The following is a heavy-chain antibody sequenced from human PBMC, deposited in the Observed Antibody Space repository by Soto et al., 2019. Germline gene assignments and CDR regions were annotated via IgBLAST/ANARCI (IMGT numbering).Heavy chain of an antibody. CDR1: GGTFSSYA. J-gene: IGHJ6*02. CDR3: ARDPTPVGGDPRTGMDV. CDR2: IIPIFGTA. D-gene: IGHD2-21*02. V-gene: IGHV1-69*06. Sequence: GASVKVSCKASGGTFSSYAISWVRQAPGQGLEWMGGIIPIFGTANYAQKFQGRVTITADKSTSTAYMELSSLRSEDTAVYYCARDPTPVGGDPRTGMDVWGQGTTVTVSS.